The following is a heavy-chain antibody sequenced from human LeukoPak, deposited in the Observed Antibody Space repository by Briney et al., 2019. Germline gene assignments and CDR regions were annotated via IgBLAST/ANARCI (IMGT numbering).Heavy chain of an antibody. V-gene: IGHV1-18*04. CDR2: ISAYNGNT. D-gene: IGHD3-10*01. CDR3: ARALDSGTNPVRYYYYGMDV. J-gene: IGHJ6*04. CDR1: GYTFTSYG. Sequence: AASVKVSCKASGYTFTSYGISWVRQAPGQGLEWMGWISAYNGNTNYAQKLQGRVTITTDTSTSTAYMELRSLRSDDTAVYYCARALDSGTNPVRYYYYGMDVWGKGTTVTVSS.